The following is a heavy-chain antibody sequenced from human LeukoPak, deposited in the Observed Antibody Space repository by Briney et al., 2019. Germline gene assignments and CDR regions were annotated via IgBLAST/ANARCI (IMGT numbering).Heavy chain of an antibody. J-gene: IGHJ3*02. CDR1: GFTFSSYV. Sequence: GGSLRLSCEASGFTFSSYVMHWVRQAPGKGLEWVGRIKSKTDGGTTDYAAPVKGRFTISRDDSKNTLYLQMNSLKTEDTAVYYCTTDAAPDAFDIWGQGTMVTVSS. V-gene: IGHV3-15*01. CDR2: IKSKTDGGTT. CDR3: TTDAAPDAFDI.